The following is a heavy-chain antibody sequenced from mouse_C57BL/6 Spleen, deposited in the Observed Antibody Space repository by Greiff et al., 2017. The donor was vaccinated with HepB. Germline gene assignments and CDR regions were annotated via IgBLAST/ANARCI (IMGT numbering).Heavy chain of an antibody. CDR2: ISDGGSYI. D-gene: IGHD2-5*01. CDR1: GFTFSSYV. J-gene: IGHJ2*01. V-gene: IGHV5-4*01. CDR3: ARENDSKRRGFDY. Sequence: EVHLVESGGGLVKPGGSLKLPCAAPGFTFSSYVLSWVRQTPEKRLEWVATISDGGSYIYYPDNVKGRFTISRDNAKNNLYLQMSHLKSEDTAMHYCARENDSKRRGFDYWGKGTTLTVSS.